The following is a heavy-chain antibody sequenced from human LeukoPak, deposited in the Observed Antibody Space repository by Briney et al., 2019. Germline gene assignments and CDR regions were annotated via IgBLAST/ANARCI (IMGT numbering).Heavy chain of an antibody. V-gene: IGHV3-23*01. CDR1: GFTSTNYA. CDR3: AKGAYDYIEIAYFDS. D-gene: IGHD5-12*01. J-gene: IGHJ4*02. CDR2: LIGSSGST. Sequence: GSLRLSCAASGFTSTNYAMNWVRQAPGKGLEWVSVLIGSSGSTDYADSVKGRFTISRDNSKNTVFLQMNSLRAEDTAIYYCAKGAYDYIEIAYFDSWGQGTLVTVSS.